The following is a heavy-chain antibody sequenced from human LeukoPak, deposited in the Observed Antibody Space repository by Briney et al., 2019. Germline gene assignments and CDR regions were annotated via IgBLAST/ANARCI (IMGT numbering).Heavy chain of an antibody. CDR3: ARVGSPGNSWPFDY. J-gene: IGHJ4*02. D-gene: IGHD6-13*01. V-gene: IGHV3-33*01. Sequence: GGSLRLSCAASGFTFSNYGMHWVRQAPGKGLEGVAAVSSHGSNIYYAGSVQGRFTISRDSSKNALYLQMNSLRAEDTAVYSCARVGSPGNSWPFDYWGQGTLVTVSS. CDR1: GFTFSNYG. CDR2: VSSHGSNI.